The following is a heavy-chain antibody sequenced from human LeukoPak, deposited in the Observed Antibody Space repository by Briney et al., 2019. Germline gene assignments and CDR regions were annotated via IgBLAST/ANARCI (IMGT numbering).Heavy chain of an antibody. D-gene: IGHD2-21*02. CDR3: AGSLAYCGGDCRLGDY. CDR2: IYSDGRT. Sequence: LSLTCTVSGGSINNGGYYWSWVRQAPGKGLEWVSLIYSDGRTHYPDSVKGRFTISRDSSKNTLYLQMNSLRAEDTAVYYCAGSLAYCGGDCRLGDYWGQGTLVTVSS. J-gene: IGHJ4*02. CDR1: GGSINNGGYY. V-gene: IGHV3-66*01.